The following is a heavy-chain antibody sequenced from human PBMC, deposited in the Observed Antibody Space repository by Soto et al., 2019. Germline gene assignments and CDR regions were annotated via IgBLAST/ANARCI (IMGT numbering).Heavy chain of an antibody. J-gene: IGHJ4*02. CDR1: GGSINSGGYY. CDR2: MYYSGST. CDR3: ARGYRQSGYSSSWVFDY. Sequence: QVQLRESGPGLVKPSQTLSLTCTVSGGSINSGGYYWNWIRQHPGKGLEWIGYMYYSGSTYYNPVLRSRVIISAVTSENHFSLKLSSVTAADTAVYFCARGYRQSGYSSSWVFDYWGQVTLVNVSS. D-gene: IGHD6-13*01. V-gene: IGHV4-31*03.